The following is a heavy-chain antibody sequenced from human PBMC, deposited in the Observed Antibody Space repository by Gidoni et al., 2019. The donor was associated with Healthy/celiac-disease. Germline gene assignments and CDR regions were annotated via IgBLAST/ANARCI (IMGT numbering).Heavy chain of an antibody. CDR3: ARDRYHPGGSTNGYYYYGMDV. D-gene: IGHD2-2*01. CDR1: GFTFSSYE. V-gene: IGHV3-48*03. Sequence: EVQLVESGGGLVQPGGSLRLSCAASGFTFSSYEMNWVRQAPGKGLEWVSYIRSSGSTIYYADSVKGRFTISRDNAKNSLYLQMNSLRAEDTAVYYCARDRYHPGGSTNGYYYYGMDVWGQGTTVTVSS. CDR2: IRSSGSTI. J-gene: IGHJ6*02.